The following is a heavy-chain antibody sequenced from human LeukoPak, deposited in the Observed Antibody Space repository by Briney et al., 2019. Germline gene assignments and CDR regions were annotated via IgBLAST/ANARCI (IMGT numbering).Heavy chain of an antibody. CDR2: ISSSCSTI. V-gene: IGHV3-48*01. D-gene: IGHD5-18*01. Sequence: PGGSLRLSCAASGFTFSGFSMNWVRQAPGKGLEWVSYISSSCSTIYYADSVKGRFTISRDNAENSLYLQMNSLRAEDTAVYYCARERGYSYGYSDYWGQGTLVTVSS. CDR1: GFTFSGFS. CDR3: ARERGYSYGYSDY. J-gene: IGHJ4*02.